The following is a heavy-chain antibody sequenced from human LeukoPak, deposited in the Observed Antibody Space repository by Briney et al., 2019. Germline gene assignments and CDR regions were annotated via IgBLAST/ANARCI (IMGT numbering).Heavy chain of an antibody. CDR3: ARDSELPSITMIVGYFQH. V-gene: IGHV1-69*13. CDR2: IIPIFGTA. D-gene: IGHD3-22*01. Sequence: ASVKVSCKASGGTFSSYAISWVRQAPGQGLEWMGGIIPIFGTANYAQKFQGRVTITADESTSTAYMELSSLRSEDTAVYYCARDSELPSITMIVGYFQHWGQGTLVTVSS. CDR1: GGTFSSYA. J-gene: IGHJ1*01.